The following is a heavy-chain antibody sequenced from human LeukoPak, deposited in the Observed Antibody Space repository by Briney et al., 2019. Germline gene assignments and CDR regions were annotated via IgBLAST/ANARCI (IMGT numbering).Heavy chain of an antibody. CDR2: ISGSSSNT. D-gene: IGHD2-2*01. Sequence: PGGSLRLSCAASGFTFSDYYMSWIRPAAGKGLEGVSYISGSSSNTKYADSVKGRFTISRDNAKNALYLQMNSLRAEDTAVYYCARDSAHIVVVPVVIPPGLDNWFDPWGQGTLVTVSS. CDR1: GFTFSDYY. J-gene: IGHJ5*02. V-gene: IGHV3-11*05. CDR3: ARDSAHIVVVPVVIPPGLDNWFDP.